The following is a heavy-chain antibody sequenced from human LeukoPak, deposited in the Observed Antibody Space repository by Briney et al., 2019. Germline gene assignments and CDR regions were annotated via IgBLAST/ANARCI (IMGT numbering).Heavy chain of an antibody. Sequence: SQTLSLTCTVSGASISSSSYFWGWIRQPPGKGLEWIGSIYYSGNTYYNPSLKSRVTKSVDTSNNQFSLKLSSVTAADTAVYYCARLKEGIDYWGQGTLVTV. J-gene: IGHJ4*02. CDR3: ARLKEGIDY. V-gene: IGHV4-39*01. D-gene: IGHD3-10*01. CDR1: GASISSSSYF. CDR2: IYYSGNT.